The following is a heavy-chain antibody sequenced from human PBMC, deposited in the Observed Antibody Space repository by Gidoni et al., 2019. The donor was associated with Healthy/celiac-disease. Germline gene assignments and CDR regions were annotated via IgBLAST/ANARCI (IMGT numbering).Heavy chain of an antibody. CDR2: ISGSGGST. J-gene: IGHJ6*02. CDR1: GFPFRSYA. V-gene: IGHV3-23*01. D-gene: IGHD5-18*01. CDR3: AKDQVDTAMGGGYYYYGMDV. Sequence: EVQLLASGGVLVQPGGSLRLSCAASGFPFRSYAMIWVRQAPGKGLEWVSAISGSGGSTYYADSVKGRFTISRDNSKNTLYLQMNSLRAEDTAVYYCAKDQVDTAMGGGYYYYGMDVWGQGTTVTVSS.